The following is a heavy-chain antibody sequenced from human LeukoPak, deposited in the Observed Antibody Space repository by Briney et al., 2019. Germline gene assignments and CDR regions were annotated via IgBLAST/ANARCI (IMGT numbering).Heavy chain of an antibody. J-gene: IGHJ4*02. CDR2: IWYDGSNK. D-gene: IGHD1-1*01. V-gene: IGHV3-33*01. CDR3: ARDSGPLDS. Sequence: GGSLRLSCAASGFTFSSYGMHWVRQAPGKGLEWVAVIWYDGSNKYYPDSVKGRFTISRDDSKNTLYLQMDSLRAEDAAVYYCARDSGPLDSWGQGALVTVSS. CDR1: GFTFSSYG.